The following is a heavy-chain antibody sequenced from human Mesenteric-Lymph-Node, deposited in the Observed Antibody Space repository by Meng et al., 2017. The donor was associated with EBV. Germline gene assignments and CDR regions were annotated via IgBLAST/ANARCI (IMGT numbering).Heavy chain of an antibody. CDR2: INPNSGGT. Sequence: QVQLVQSGAEVKTPGASVKVSCRASGFTFTAYYIHWVRQAPGQGLEWMGRINPNSGGTDYAQKFQGRVALTRDTSTSTTYMELSRLRSDDTALYYCARQGASWLGDWGQGTLVTVSS. CDR1: GFTFTAYY. J-gene: IGHJ4*02. CDR3: ARQGASWLGD. D-gene: IGHD1-26*01. V-gene: IGHV1-2*06.